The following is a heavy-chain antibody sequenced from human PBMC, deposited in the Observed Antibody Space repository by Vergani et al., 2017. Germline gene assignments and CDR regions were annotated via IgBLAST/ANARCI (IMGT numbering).Heavy chain of an antibody. CDR2: ISAYKCNT. V-gene: IGHV1-18*01. D-gene: IGHD3-3*01. CDR1: GYTFTSYG. J-gene: IGHJ5*02. CDR3: ARDRAKLRLESANWFDP. Sequence: QVQLVQSGAEVKKPGASVKVSCKASGYTFTSYGISWVRQAPGQGLEWMGWISAYKCNTNYAQKLQGRVTMTTDTSTSTAYMELRSLRSDDPAVYYCARDRAKLRLESANWFDPWGQGTLVTVSS.